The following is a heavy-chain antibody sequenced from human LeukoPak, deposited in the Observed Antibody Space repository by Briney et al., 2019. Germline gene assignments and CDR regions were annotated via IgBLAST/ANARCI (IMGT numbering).Heavy chain of an antibody. J-gene: IGHJ4*02. CDR2: GHYTGSS. CDR3: ARHDNRGYYSLHY. Sequence: TSETLSLTCTVSGASISDYYWSWIRQPPGKGLEWIGFGHYTGSSNYNPSLKSRVTTSVDTSKRQFSLQLISVTAADTAVYYCARHDNRGYYSLHYWGQGALVTVSS. CDR1: GASISDYY. V-gene: IGHV4-59*08. D-gene: IGHD3-22*01.